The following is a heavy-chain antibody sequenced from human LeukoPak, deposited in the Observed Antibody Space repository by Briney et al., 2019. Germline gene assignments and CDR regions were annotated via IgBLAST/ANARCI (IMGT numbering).Heavy chain of an antibody. CDR3: ARIGWGGSGWYLVYYYGMDV. CDR1: GGSFSGYY. CDR2: INHSGST. J-gene: IGHJ6*02. Sequence: SETLSLTCAVYGGSFSGYYWSWIRQPPGKGLEWIGEINHSGSTNYNPSLKSRVTISVDTSKNQFSLKLSSVTAADTAVYYCARIGWGGSGWYLVYYYGMDVWGQGTTITVSS. D-gene: IGHD6-19*01. V-gene: IGHV4-34*01.